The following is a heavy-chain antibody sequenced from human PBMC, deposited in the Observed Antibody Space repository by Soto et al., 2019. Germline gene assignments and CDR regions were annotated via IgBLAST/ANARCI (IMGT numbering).Heavy chain of an antibody. CDR3: ARVTDYYDSSGYYNLDY. J-gene: IGHJ4*02. Sequence: PGGSLRLSCAASGFTFSDYYIHWIRRAPGKGLEWISYISGNGEIIQYAASARGRFTISRDNAENSVYLEMDSLRAEDTAVYYYARVTDYYDSSGYYNLDYWGQGTLVTVSS. CDR2: ISGNGEII. V-gene: IGHV3-11*01. CDR1: GFTFSDYY. D-gene: IGHD3-22*01.